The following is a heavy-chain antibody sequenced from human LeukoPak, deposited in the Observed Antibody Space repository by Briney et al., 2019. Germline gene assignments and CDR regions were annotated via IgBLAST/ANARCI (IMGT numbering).Heavy chain of an antibody. CDR2: FDPEDGET. Sequence: ASVKVSCKVSGYTLTELSMHWVQQAPGKGLEWMGGFDPEDGETIYAQKFQGRVTMTEDTSTDTAYMELSSLRSEDTAVYYCATGVAGLLWFGELSIGAFDIWGQGTMVTVSS. D-gene: IGHD3-10*01. V-gene: IGHV1-24*01. CDR1: GYTLTELS. CDR3: ATGVAGLLWFGELSIGAFDI. J-gene: IGHJ3*02.